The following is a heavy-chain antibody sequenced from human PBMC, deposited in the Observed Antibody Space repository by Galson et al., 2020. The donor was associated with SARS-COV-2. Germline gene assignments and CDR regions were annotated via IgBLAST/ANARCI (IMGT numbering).Heavy chain of an antibody. Sequence: QLGESLKISCAASGFTFSSYAMHWVRQAPGKGLEWVAVISYDGSNKYYADSVKGRFTISRDNSKNTLYLQMNSLRAEDTAVYYCAILLWFGELLGWFDPWGQGTLVTVSS. J-gene: IGHJ5*02. CDR1: GFTFSSYA. V-gene: IGHV3-30-3*01. CDR2: ISYDGSNK. D-gene: IGHD3-10*01. CDR3: AILLWFGELLGWFDP.